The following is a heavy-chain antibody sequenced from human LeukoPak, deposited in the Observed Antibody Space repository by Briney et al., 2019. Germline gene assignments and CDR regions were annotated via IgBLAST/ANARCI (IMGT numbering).Heavy chain of an antibody. V-gene: IGHV1-2*02. CDR1: GYTSPGYF. CDR3: ARESTYYDSTDYYQGDAFDI. Sequence: ASVKVSCKASGYTSPGYFMHWVRQAPGQGLEWMGRINPNSGGTNYAQKFQGRVTMTRDTSISTAYMERSRLKSDDTAVYYCARESTYYDSTDYYQGDAFDIWGQGTMVTVSS. D-gene: IGHD3-22*01. CDR2: INPNSGGT. J-gene: IGHJ3*02.